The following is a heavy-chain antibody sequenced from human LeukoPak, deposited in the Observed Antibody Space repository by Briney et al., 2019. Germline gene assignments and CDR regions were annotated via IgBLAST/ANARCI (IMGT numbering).Heavy chain of an antibody. CDR3: ARDTANPAFDI. D-gene: IGHD2-21*02. V-gene: IGHV4-39*07. CDR1: GGSISSSSYY. J-gene: IGHJ3*02. CDR2: IYYSGST. Sequence: SETLSLTCTVSGGSISSSSYYWGWIRQPPGKGLEWIGSIYYSGSTYYNPSLKSRVTISVDTSKNQFSLKLSSVTAADTAVYYCARDTANPAFDIWGQGTMVTVSS.